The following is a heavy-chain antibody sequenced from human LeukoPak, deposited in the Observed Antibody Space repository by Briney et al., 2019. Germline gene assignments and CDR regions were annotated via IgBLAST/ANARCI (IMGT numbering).Heavy chain of an antibody. Sequence: PSETLSLTCTVSGGSISSYYWSWIRQPPGKGLEWIGYIYYSGSTNYNPSLKSRVTISVDTSKNQFSLKLSSVTAADTAVYYCAGRVYYYGSGSGWFDPWGQGTLVTVSS. CDR3: AGRVYYYGSGSGWFDP. CDR2: IYYSGST. V-gene: IGHV4-59*08. CDR1: GGSISSYY. J-gene: IGHJ5*02. D-gene: IGHD3-10*01.